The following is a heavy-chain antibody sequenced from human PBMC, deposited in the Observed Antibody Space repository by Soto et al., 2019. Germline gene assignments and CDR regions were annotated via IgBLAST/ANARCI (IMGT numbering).Heavy chain of an antibody. CDR3: ARDVYRAVNVALGAKYGIDV. CDR1: GFTFSSYS. D-gene: IGHD1-20*01. J-gene: IGHJ6*02. CDR2: ISSSSSYI. V-gene: IGHV3-21*04. Sequence: GGSLRLSCAASGFTFSSYSMNWVRQAPGKGLEWVLSISSSSSYIYYAGSEKCRFTISRDNAKNSLYLQMNRLTAEDTAVYYCARDVYRAVNVALGAKYGIDVWGQGTTVTVSS.